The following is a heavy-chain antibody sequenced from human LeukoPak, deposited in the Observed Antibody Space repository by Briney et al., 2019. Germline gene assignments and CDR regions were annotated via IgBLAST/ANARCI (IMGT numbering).Heavy chain of an antibody. CDR1: GYTFTSYG. Sequence: ASVKVSCKASGYTFTSYGISWVRQAPGQGLEWMGWISAYNGNTNYAQKLQGRVTMTTDTSTSTAYMELRSLRSDDTAVYYCAREGDIVVVPAADAFDIWGQGTMVTVSS. J-gene: IGHJ3*02. CDR2: ISAYNGNT. D-gene: IGHD2-2*01. V-gene: IGHV1-18*01. CDR3: AREGDIVVVPAADAFDI.